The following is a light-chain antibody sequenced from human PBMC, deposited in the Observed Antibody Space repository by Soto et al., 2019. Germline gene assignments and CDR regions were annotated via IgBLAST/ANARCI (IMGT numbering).Light chain of an antibody. CDR3: QQYKNWPPVT. V-gene: IGKV3-15*01. J-gene: IGKJ4*01. CDR2: GAS. Sequence: ETVMTQSPATLSVSLGERATLSCRASQSVNTNLAWYQQKPGQAPRLLIYGASIRATGVPARFSGSGSGTDFTLTICCLQPEDFAIYFCQQYKNWPPVTFGGGTKVDIK. CDR1: QSVNTN.